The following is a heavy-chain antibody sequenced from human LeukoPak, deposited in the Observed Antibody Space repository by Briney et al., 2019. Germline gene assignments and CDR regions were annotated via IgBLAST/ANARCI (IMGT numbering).Heavy chain of an antibody. V-gene: IGHV3-23*01. D-gene: IGHD6-13*01. CDR1: GFTFSSYA. Sequence: PGRSLRLSCAASGFTFSSYAMSWVRQAPGKGLEWVSAISGSGGSTYYADSVKGRFTISRDNSKNTLYLQMNSLRAEDTAVYYCAKDPGIAAAGRTFDYWGQGTLVTVSS. CDR3: AKDPGIAAAGRTFDY. CDR2: ISGSGGST. J-gene: IGHJ4*02.